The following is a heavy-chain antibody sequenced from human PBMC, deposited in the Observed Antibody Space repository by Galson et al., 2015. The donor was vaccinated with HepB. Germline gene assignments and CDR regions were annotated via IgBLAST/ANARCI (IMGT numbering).Heavy chain of an antibody. CDR1: GFTSSSYG. V-gene: IGHV3-30*03. Sequence: SLRLSCAASGFTSSSYGMHWVRQAPGKGLEWVAVISYDGSNKYYADSVKGRFTISRDNSKNTLYLQMNSLRAEDTAVYYCASSSGTVTTARYFDLWGRGTLVTVSS. J-gene: IGHJ2*01. CDR3: ASSSGTVTTARYFDL. D-gene: IGHD4-17*01. CDR2: ISYDGSNK.